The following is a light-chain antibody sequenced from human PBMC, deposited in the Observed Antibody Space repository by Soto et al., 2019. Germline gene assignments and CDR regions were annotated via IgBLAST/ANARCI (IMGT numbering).Light chain of an antibody. V-gene: IGLV2-14*01. CDR2: EVS. Sequence: SALTQPASVSESPGQSITISCTGTSSDVGGSNYVSWYQQHPGKAPKLMIYEVSDRPSGVSNRFSGSKSGNTASLTISGLQAEDEADYYCSSYSTNSTRVFGGGTKLTVL. CDR3: SSYSTNSTRV. CDR1: SSDVGGSNY. J-gene: IGLJ3*02.